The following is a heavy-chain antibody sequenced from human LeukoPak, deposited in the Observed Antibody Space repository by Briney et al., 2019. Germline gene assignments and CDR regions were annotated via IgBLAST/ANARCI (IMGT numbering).Heavy chain of an antibody. D-gene: IGHD3-10*01. V-gene: IGHV4-59*01. CDR1: GGSISSYY. CDR3: AKYYASGSYYVFDY. Sequence: SETLSLTCTVSGGSISSYYWSWIRQPPGKGLEWIGYTHHSGSTNYNPSLKSRVTISVDTSKNQFSLKLSSVTAADTAVYYCAKYYASGSYYVFDYWGQGTLVTVSS. J-gene: IGHJ4*02. CDR2: THHSGST.